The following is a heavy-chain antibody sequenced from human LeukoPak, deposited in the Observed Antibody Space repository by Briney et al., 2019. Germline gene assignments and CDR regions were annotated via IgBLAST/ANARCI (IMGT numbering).Heavy chain of an antibody. J-gene: IGHJ3*02. Sequence: TTSETLSLTCTVYGGSFSDYYWNWIRQPPGKGLEWIGEINHSGGTNYNPSLKSRVTISVDKSKNQFSLKLSSATAADTAVYYCARIGGSSGDSSGYYDAFDIWGQGTMVTVSS. V-gene: IGHV4-34*01. CDR2: INHSGGT. D-gene: IGHD3-22*01. CDR3: ARIGGSSGDSSGYYDAFDI. CDR1: GGSFSDYY.